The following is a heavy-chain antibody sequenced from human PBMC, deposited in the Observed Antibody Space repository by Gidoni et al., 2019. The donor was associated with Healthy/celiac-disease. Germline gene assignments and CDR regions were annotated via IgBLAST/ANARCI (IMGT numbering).Heavy chain of an antibody. CDR2: ISWNSGSI. CDR3: AKDADYYDSSGYRAARGMDV. CDR1: GSTFDDYA. Sequence: EVQLVESGGGLVQPGRSLRPSCAASGSTFDDYAIPWVRQAPGKGLGWVSGISWNSGSIGYADSVKGRFTISRDNAKNSLYLQMNSLRAEDTALYYCAKDADYYDSSGYRAARGMDVWGQGTTVTVSS. J-gene: IGHJ6*02. D-gene: IGHD3-22*01. V-gene: IGHV3-9*01.